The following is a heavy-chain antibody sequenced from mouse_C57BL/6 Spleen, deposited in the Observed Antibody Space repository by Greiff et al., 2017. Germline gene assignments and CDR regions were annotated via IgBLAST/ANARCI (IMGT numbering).Heavy chain of an antibody. Sequence: QVHVKQSGAELVKPGASVKLSCKASGYTFTSYWMHWVKQRPGRGLEWIGRIDPNSGGTKYNEKFKSKATLTVDKPSSTAYMQLSSLTSEDSAVYYCARRRDWNWDAFDYWGQGTTLTVSS. J-gene: IGHJ2*01. CDR3: ARRRDWNWDAFDY. D-gene: IGHD4-1*01. CDR2: IDPNSGGT. V-gene: IGHV1-72*01. CDR1: GYTFTSYW.